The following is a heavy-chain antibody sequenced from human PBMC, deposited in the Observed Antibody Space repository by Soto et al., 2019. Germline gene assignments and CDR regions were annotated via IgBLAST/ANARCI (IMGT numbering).Heavy chain of an antibody. J-gene: IGHJ1*01. CDR3: AKDGGSGPTRRYFQH. V-gene: IGHV3-23*01. Sequence: PVGSLRLSCAASGFTFSSYAMSWVRQAPGKGLEWVSAISGSGGSTYYADSVKGRFTISRDNSKNTLYLQMNSLRAEDTAVYYCAKDGGSGPTRRYFQHWGQGTLVTVPQ. D-gene: IGHD6-19*01. CDR2: ISGSGGST. CDR1: GFTFSSYA.